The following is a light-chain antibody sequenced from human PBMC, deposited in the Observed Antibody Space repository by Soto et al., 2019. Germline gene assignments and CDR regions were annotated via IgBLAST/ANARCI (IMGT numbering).Light chain of an antibody. CDR2: EAS. V-gene: IGKV3-11*01. Sequence: VLTQSPDTLSLSPGERATLSCRASQDVGKFLVWYHQKSGLSPSLVIYEASKRATDIPDRFSGSGSGTAFTLTINRLEPEDVGFYYCQQRNSWPLTFGGGTKVELK. CDR3: QQRNSWPLT. J-gene: IGKJ4*01. CDR1: QDVGKF.